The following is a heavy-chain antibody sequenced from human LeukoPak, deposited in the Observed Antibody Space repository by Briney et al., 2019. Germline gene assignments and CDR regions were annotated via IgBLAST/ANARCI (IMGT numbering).Heavy chain of an antibody. CDR1: GYTFTSYS. J-gene: IGHJ4*02. D-gene: IGHD5-24*01. CDR3: ARDSWLQFNSKNDY. CDR2: ISADNGNT. Sequence: ASVKVSCKASGYTFTSYSINWVRQAPGQGLEWMGWISADNGNTNYSQKLQGRVTMTTDTSTSTAYMELRSLRSDDTAVYYCARDSWLQFNSKNDYWGQGTLVTVSS. V-gene: IGHV1-18*01.